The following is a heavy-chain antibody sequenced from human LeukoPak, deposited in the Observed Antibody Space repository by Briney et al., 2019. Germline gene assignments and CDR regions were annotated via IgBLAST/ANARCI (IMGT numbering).Heavy chain of an antibody. J-gene: IGHJ5*02. CDR2: IIPIFGTA. D-gene: IGHD6-13*01. CDR3: ARGRLISYSSWYLVGWFDP. V-gene: IGHV1-69*05. CDR1: VGTFSSYA. Sequence: SVKVSCKASVGTFSSYANSWVRQAPGQGLEWMGRIIPIFGTANYAQKFQGRVTITTDESTSTAYMELSSMRSEDTAVYYCARGRLISYSSWYLVGWFDPWGQGTLVTVSS.